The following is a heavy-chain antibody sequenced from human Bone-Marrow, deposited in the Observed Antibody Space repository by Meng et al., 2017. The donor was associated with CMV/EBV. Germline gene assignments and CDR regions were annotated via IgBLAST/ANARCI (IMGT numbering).Heavy chain of an antibody. D-gene: IGHD1-14*01. CDR2: IMFGDGRR. CDR1: GFTFSSYA. Sequence: GGSLRLSCAASGFTFSSYAMSWVRQAPGKGLEWVSIMFGDGRRFYADSVKGRFTVSGDDSKNTLDLQMNSLRAEDTAVYYCNSNHAAYWGQGTLVTVSS. CDR3: NSNHAAY. J-gene: IGHJ4*02. V-gene: IGHV3-23*03.